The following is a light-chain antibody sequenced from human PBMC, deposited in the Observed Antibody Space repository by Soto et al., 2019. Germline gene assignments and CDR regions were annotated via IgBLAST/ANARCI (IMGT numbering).Light chain of an antibody. Sequence: QSALTQPASVSGSPGQSITLSCTGTSSDIGGYDYVSWYQRHPGKAPKLIIYDVNNRPSGVSNRFSGSKSGNTASLTISGLQAENEADYYCSSYTSSTTLSVVFGGGTKLTVL. J-gene: IGLJ2*01. CDR2: DVN. CDR1: SSDIGGYDY. CDR3: SSYTSSTTLSVV. V-gene: IGLV2-14*01.